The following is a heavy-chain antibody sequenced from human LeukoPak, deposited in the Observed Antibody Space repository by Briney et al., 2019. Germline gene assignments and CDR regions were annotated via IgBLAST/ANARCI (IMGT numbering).Heavy chain of an antibody. CDR1: GGSISSSNW. D-gene: IGHD1-14*01. CDR3: AGRGVNYGFDI. V-gene: IGHV4-4*02. Sequence: SETLSLTCAVSGGSISSSNWWSWVRQPPGEGLEWIGEIYHSGSTNYNPSLKSRVTISVDKSKNQFSLKLSSVTAADTAVYYCAGRGVNYGFDIWGQGTMVTVSS. CDR2: IYHSGST. J-gene: IGHJ3*02.